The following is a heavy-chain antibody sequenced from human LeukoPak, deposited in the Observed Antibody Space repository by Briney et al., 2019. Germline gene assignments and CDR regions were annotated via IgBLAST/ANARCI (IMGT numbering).Heavy chain of an antibody. D-gene: IGHD3-9*01. V-gene: IGHV4-39*07. CDR2: IYYSGST. Sequence: SETLSLTCAVSGASISGSGYYWGWIRQPPGKGLEWIGNIYYSGSTYYNASLQSRVTISIDTSKNQLSLNLRSVTAADTAVYYCARVPGVYYDTLTGYGSGWFDPWGQGTLVTVPS. CDR1: GASISGSGYY. CDR3: ARVPGVYYDTLTGYGSGWFDP. J-gene: IGHJ5*02.